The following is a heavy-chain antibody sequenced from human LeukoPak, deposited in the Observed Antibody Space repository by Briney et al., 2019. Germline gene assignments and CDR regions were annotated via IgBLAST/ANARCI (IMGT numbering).Heavy chain of an antibody. J-gene: IGHJ5*02. D-gene: IGHD6-13*01. CDR1: GFTFSDYY. CDR2: ISSSGSTI. CDR3: ASSSWSLTNNWFDP. V-gene: IGHV3-11*04. Sequence: PGGSLRLSCAASGFTFSDYYMSWIRQAPGKGLEWVSYISSSGSTIYYADSVKGRFTISRDNAKNSLYLQMNSLRAEDTAVYYCASSSWSLTNNWFDPWGQGTLVTVSS.